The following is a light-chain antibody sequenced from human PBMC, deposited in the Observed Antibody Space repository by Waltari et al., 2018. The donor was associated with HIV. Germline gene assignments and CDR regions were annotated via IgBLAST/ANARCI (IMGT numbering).Light chain of an antibody. Sequence: AVTQPASVSGLPGQSTTISCTGDDTDFSIYKFVSWYQQHSGQPPRLILYAVDWRSAGVSDRFSGSMSGNTASLTISGLRAEDEGHYYCASFTGDNTVMFGGGTEVTVL. V-gene: IGLV2-14*03. CDR1: DTDFSIYKF. CDR3: ASFTGDNTVM. CDR2: AVD. J-gene: IGLJ3*02.